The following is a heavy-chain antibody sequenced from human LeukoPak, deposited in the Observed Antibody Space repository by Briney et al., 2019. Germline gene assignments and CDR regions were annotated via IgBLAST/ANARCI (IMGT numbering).Heavy chain of an antibody. D-gene: IGHD3-10*01. CDR3: TTDLGLTMIRGVIVY. J-gene: IGHJ4*02. Sequence: PGGSLRLSCAASGFTFTNAWMTWVRQAPGKGLEWVGRIKSKGDGETTDYAAPVKGRFSMSRDDSKATMYLQMYSLEAEDTAVYYCTTDLGLTMIRGVIVYWGQGALVTVSS. CDR1: GFTFTNAW. V-gene: IGHV3-15*01. CDR2: IKSKGDGETT.